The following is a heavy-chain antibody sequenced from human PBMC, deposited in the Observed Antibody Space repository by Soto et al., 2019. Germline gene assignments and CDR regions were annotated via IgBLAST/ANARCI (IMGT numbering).Heavy chain of an antibody. V-gene: IGHV1-8*01. CDR1: GYPFSAFD. Sequence: QVQLVKSGAEVKKPGASVKVSCEASGYPFSAFDINWVRQAGGQGLEWMGWMNHDSGDTAFAQRFQDRITMTRSTSISTAYMELRRLTSDDTAVYFCVRLPGGVATPGDDYWGQGTLVTVSS. CDR2: MNHDSGDT. CDR3: VRLPGGVATPGDDY. J-gene: IGHJ4*02. D-gene: IGHD2-15*01.